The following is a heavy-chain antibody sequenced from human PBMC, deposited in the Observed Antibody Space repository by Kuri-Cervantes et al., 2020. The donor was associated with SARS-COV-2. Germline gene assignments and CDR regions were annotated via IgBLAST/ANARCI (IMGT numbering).Heavy chain of an antibody. J-gene: IGHJ5*02. CDR1: GFTFSSYA. V-gene: IGHV3-23*01. Sequence: GESLRLSCAASGFTFSSYAMSWVRQAPGKGLEWVSVISGSGGSTYYADSVKGRFTISRDNSKNTLYLQMNSLRAEDTAVYYCAGHYYGSGSYVANENWFDPWGQGTLVTVSS. D-gene: IGHD3-10*01. CDR2: ISGSGGST. CDR3: AGHYYGSGSYVANENWFDP.